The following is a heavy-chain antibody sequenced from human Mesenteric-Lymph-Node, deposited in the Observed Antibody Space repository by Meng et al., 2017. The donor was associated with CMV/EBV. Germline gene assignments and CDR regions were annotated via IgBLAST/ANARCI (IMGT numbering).Heavy chain of an antibody. CDR2: IYDDGVGT. J-gene: IGHJ6*02. D-gene: IGHD2-2*01. CDR1: GFTFSSFA. Sequence: GESLKISCAASGFTFSSFAMSWVRQAPGRGLEWVSLIYDDGVGTLYADSVKGRFTISRDNAKNSLYLQMNSLRAEDTAVYYCARETDCSSTSCYLSQGYYYGMDVWGQGTTVTVSS. V-gene: IGHV3-23*01. CDR3: ARETDCSSTSCYLSQGYYYGMDV.